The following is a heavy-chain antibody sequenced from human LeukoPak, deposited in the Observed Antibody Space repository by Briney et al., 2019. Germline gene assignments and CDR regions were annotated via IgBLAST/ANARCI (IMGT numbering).Heavy chain of an antibody. V-gene: IGHV3-66*02. J-gene: IGHJ4*02. D-gene: IGHD3-3*01. CDR1: GFTVSSNY. CDR3: ARVYDFWSGYYLDY. CDR2: IYSGGST. Sequence: GGSLRLSCAASGFTVSSNYMSWVRQAPGKGLEWVSVIYSGGSTYYADSVKGRFTISRDNSKNTLYLQMNSLRAEDTAVYYCARVYDFWSGYYLDYWGQGALVTVSS.